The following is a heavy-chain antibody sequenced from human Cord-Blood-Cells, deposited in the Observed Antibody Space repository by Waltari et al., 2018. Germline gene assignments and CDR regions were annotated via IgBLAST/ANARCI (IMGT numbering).Heavy chain of an antibody. CDR2: IMSSSSYI. D-gene: IGHD3-22*01. V-gene: IGHV3-21*01. CDR1: GFTFSSYS. Sequence: EVQLVESGGGLVKPGGSLRLSCAASGFTFSSYSMNWVRQAPGKGVVWVPSIMSSSSYIYYADSGKGRFTISRDNAKNSLYLQMNSLRAEDTAVYYCARDPIYDSSGYSYFDYWGQGTLVTVSS. CDR3: ARDPIYDSSGYSYFDY. J-gene: IGHJ4*02.